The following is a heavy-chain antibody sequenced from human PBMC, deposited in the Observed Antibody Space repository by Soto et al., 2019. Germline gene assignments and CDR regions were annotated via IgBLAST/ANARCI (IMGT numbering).Heavy chain of an antibody. CDR1: GFTFSSYA. CDR2: ISNAGDNT. J-gene: IGHJ5*02. V-gene: IGHV3-23*04. Sequence: EVQLVESGGGLVQPGGSLRLSCAASGFTFSSYAMSWVRQAPGKGLEWVSGISNAGDNTYYADSVKGRFTISRDNSKNTVYLQMNSLRAEDTAVYYCAKDYVGPTFVGGNWFDPWGQGTRVTVSS. D-gene: IGHD1-26*01. CDR3: AKDYVGPTFVGGNWFDP.